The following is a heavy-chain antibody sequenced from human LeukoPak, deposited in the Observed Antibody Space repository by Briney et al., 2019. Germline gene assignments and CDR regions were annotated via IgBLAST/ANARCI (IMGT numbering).Heavy chain of an antibody. V-gene: IGHV3-48*04. CDR3: ARFTVVTTFDY. CDR1: GFTFSSYS. J-gene: IGHJ4*02. CDR2: ISSSSSTI. Sequence: GALRLSCAASGFTFSSYSMNWVRQAPGKGLEWVSYISSSSSTIYYADSVKGRFTISRDNAKNSLYLQMNSLRAEDTAVYYCARFTVVTTFDYWGQGTLVTVSS. D-gene: IGHD4-23*01.